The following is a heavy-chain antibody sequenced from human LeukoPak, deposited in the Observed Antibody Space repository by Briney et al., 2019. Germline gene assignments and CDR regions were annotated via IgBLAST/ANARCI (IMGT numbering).Heavy chain of an antibody. CDR2: IYYSGST. CDR3: ARGVITFLFDY. J-gene: IGHJ4*02. CDR1: GGSISSSSYY. Sequence: PSETLSLTCTVSGGSISSSSYYWGWIRQPPGKGLEWIGSIYYSGSTYYNPSLKSRVTISVDTSKNQFSLKLRSVTAADTAVYYCARGVITFLFDYWGQGTLVTVSS. D-gene: IGHD3-16*01. V-gene: IGHV4-39*07.